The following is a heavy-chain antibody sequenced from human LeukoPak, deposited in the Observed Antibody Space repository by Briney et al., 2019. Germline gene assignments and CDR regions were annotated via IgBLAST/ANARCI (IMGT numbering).Heavy chain of an antibody. D-gene: IGHD4-11*01. J-gene: IGHJ5*02. CDR3: ASTISNGEEVADWFDP. V-gene: IGHV3-48*01. Sequence: GGSLRLSCAASGFTFSSYSMNWVRQAPGKGLEWVSYISSSSSTIYYGDSVKGRFTISRDNAKNSLYLQMTSLRAEDTAVYYCASTISNGEEVADWFDPWGQGTLVTVSS. CDR2: ISSSSSTI. CDR1: GFTFSSYS.